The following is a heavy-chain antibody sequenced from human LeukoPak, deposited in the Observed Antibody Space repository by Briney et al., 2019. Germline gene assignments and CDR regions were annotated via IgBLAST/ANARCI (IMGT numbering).Heavy chain of an antibody. J-gene: IGHJ4*02. CDR2: IYYSGGT. Sequence: PSETLSLTCTVSGGSISSGGYYWNWIRQHPGKGLEWIGHIYYSGGTYYNPSLKSRVTISVDASKNQFSLKVSSVTAADTAVYYCARAPRGGYNSPDYWGQGTLVTVSS. CDR3: ARAPRGGYNSPDY. CDR1: GGSISSGGYY. V-gene: IGHV4-31*03. D-gene: IGHD5-24*01.